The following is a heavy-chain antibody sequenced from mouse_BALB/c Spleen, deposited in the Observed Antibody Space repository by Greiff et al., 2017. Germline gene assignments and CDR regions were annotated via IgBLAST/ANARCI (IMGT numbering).Heavy chain of an antibody. V-gene: IGHV1-4*01. CDR3: ARWLVGDY. CDR1: GYTFTSYT. CDR2: INPSSGYT. D-gene: IGHD1-1*02. Sequence: VQRVESGAELARPGASVKMSCKASGYTFTSYTMHWVKQRPGQGLEWIGYINPSSGYTNYNQKFKDKATLTADKSSSTAYMQLSSLTSEDSAVYYCARWLVGDYWGQGTTLTVSS. J-gene: IGHJ2*01.